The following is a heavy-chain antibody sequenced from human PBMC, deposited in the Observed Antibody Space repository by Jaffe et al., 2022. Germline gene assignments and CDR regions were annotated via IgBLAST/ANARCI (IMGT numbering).Heavy chain of an antibody. D-gene: IGHD2-2*01. Sequence: QVQLVQSGAEVKKPGSSVKVSCKASGGTFSSYAISWVRQAPGQGLEWMGGIIPIFGTANYAQKFQGRVTITADESTSTAYMELSSLRSEDTAVYYCARAQYCSSTSCYGDDAFDIWGQGTMVTVSS. CDR2: IIPIFGTA. CDR1: GGTFSSYA. J-gene: IGHJ3*02. CDR3: ARAQYCSSTSCYGDDAFDI. V-gene: IGHV1-69*01.